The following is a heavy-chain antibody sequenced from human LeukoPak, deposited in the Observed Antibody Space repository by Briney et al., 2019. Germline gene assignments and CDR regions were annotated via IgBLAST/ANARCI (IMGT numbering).Heavy chain of an antibody. Sequence: GASVKVSCKASGYTFTSYYMHWVRQAPGQGLEWMGIINPSGGSTSYAQKFQGRVTMTRDMFTSTVYMELSSLKSEDTAVYYCAREGDILTGAADYWGQGTLVTVSS. CDR3: AREGDILTGAADY. D-gene: IGHD3-9*01. V-gene: IGHV1-46*01. J-gene: IGHJ4*02. CDR2: INPSGGST. CDR1: GYTFTSYY.